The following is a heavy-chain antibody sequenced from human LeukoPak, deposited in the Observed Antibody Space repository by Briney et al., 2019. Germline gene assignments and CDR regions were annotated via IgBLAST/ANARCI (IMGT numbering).Heavy chain of an antibody. D-gene: IGHD2-8*01. Sequence: GGSLRLSCAASGFTFSSYSMNWVRQAPGKGLEWVSYISSSSSTIYYADSVKGRFTISRDNAKNSLYLQMNSLRAEDTAVYYCARDFPADIVLMVYGFDYWGQGTLVTVSS. V-gene: IGHV3-48*01. J-gene: IGHJ4*02. CDR2: ISSSSSTI. CDR3: ARDFPADIVLMVYGFDY. CDR1: GFTFSSYS.